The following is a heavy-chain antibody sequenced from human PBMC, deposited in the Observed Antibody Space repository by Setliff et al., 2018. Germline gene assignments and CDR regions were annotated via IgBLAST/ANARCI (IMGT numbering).Heavy chain of an antibody. CDR1: GGSISSSSYY. CDR3: ARDGAGHTESWKGHFGY. CDR2: IYYSGST. Sequence: KTSETLSLTCTVSGGSISSSSYYWGWIRQPPGKGLEWTGSIYYSGSTNYNPSLKTRVSISEDTSRNQISLRLLSVSAADTAVYFCARDGAGHTESWKGHFGYWGQGTEVTVSS. V-gene: IGHV4-39*07. D-gene: IGHD1-1*01. J-gene: IGHJ4*02.